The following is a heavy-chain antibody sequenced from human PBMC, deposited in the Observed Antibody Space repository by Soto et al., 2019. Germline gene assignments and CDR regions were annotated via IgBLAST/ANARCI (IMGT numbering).Heavy chain of an antibody. V-gene: IGHV3-30-3*01. J-gene: IGHJ3*02. Sequence: QVQLVESGGGVVQPGRSLRLSCAASGFTFSSYAMHWVRQAPGKGLEWVAVISYDGSNKYYADSVKGRFTISRDNSKNTLYLQMNSLRAEDTAVYYCVRELPSWDDSSGYYPDSAFDIWGQGTMVTVSS. CDR3: VRELPSWDDSSGYYPDSAFDI. CDR2: ISYDGSNK. D-gene: IGHD3-22*01. CDR1: GFTFSSYA.